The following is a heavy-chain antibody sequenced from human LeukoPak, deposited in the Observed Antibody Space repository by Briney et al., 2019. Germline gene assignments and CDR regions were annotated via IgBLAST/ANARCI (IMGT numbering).Heavy chain of an antibody. CDR3: AKEGKNWFDP. J-gene: IGHJ5*02. V-gene: IGHV3-30*02. Sequence: GGSLRLSCAASGFTFSNYGMHWVRQAPGKGLEWLAFMRYDGSNTHYADSVKGRFTISRDNSKNTLYLQMNSLRAEDTAVYYCAKEGKNWFDPWGQGTLVTVSS. CDR1: GFTFSNYG. CDR2: MRYDGSNT.